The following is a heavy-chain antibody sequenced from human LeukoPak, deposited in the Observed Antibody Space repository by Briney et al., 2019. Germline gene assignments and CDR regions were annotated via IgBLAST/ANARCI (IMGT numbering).Heavy chain of an antibody. CDR1: GVSVTSYY. V-gene: IGHV4-4*07. CDR3: ARFTKDSSSSSGYYFDY. CDR2: IYTSGST. D-gene: IGHD6-13*01. Sequence: SETLSHTCTVSGVSVTSYYWSWLRQPAGKGLEWIGRIYTSGSTSYNPSLRSRLTMSVDTSKNQFSLNLSSVTAADTAVYYCARFTKDSSSSSGYYFDYWGQGTLVTVSS. J-gene: IGHJ4*02.